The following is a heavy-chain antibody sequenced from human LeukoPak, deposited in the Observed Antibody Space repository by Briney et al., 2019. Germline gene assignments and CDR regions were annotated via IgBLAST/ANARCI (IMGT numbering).Heavy chain of an antibody. Sequence: SETLSLTCAVYGGSFRGYYWSWIRQPPGKGLEWIGEINHSGSTNYNPSLKSRVTISVDTSKNQFSLKLSSVTAADTAVYYCARLQAYVPYGMDVWGQGTTVTVSS. CDR1: GGSFRGYY. CDR2: INHSGST. V-gene: IGHV4-34*01. J-gene: IGHJ6*02. D-gene: IGHD2-2*01. CDR3: ARLQAYVPYGMDV.